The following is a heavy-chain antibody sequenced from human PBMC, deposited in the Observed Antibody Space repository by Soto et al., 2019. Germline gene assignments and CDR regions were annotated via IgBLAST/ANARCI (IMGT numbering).Heavy chain of an antibody. J-gene: IGHJ4*02. D-gene: IGHD6-13*01. CDR2: IYYSGST. Sequence: SEPLRLTRSVSGGSSRGYYWSWIRQTPEKGLEWIGYIYYSGSTNYNPSLKSRVTMLIDVSKNQFSLKLTSVSAADTAVYNCAAGPRYWGQGMLVTVPS. V-gene: IGHV4-59*01. CDR1: GGSSRGYY. CDR3: AAGPRY.